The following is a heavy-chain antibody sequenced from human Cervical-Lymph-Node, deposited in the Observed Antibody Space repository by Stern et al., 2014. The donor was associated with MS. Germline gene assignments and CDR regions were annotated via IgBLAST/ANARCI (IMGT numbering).Heavy chain of an antibody. CDR1: GYSFTGYY. CDR2: IEPNSGGA. Sequence: MQLVQSGAEVKKPGASVKVSCKASGYSFTGYYIHWVRLAPGQGLEWMGRIEPNSGGANHAQRFQGGVTLTRDTSISTTYMELSSLRSDDTAIYYCARQYCSGGKCHSSAYNYNGMDVWGQGTTVTVSS. V-gene: IGHV1-2*06. J-gene: IGHJ6*02. CDR3: ARQYCSGGKCHSSAYNYNGMDV. D-gene: IGHD2-15*01.